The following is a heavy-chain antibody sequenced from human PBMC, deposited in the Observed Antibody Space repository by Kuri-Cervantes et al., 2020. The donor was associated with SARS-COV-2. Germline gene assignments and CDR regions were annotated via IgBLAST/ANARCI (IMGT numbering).Heavy chain of an antibody. CDR2: INPSGGST. Sequence: ASVKVSCKTSGYTFTSYYMHWVRQAPGQGLEWMGIINPSGGSTSYAQKFQGRVTMTRDTSTSTAYMELRSLRSDDTAVYYCARLPAVAGPQLPLDLWGQGTLVTVSS. CDR1: GYTFTSYY. D-gene: IGHD6-19*01. J-gene: IGHJ5*02. CDR3: ARLPAVAGPQLPLDL. V-gene: IGHV1-46*01.